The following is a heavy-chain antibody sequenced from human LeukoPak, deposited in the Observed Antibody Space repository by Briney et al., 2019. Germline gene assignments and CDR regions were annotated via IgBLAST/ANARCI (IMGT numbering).Heavy chain of an antibody. D-gene: IGHD2-15*01. CDR3: AREVRGVSAAP. CDR2: ISSSSSYI. J-gene: IGHJ4*02. V-gene: IGHV3-21*01. CDR1: GFTFSSYS. Sequence: GRSLRLSCAASGFTFSSYSMNWVRQAPGKGLEWVSSISSSSSYIYYADSVKGRFTISRDNAKNSLYLQMNSLRAEDTAVYYCAREVRGVSAAPWGQGTLVTVSS.